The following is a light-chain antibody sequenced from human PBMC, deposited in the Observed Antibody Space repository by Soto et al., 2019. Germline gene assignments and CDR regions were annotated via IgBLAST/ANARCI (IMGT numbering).Light chain of an antibody. CDR3: QQYNTYPWT. J-gene: IGKJ1*01. Sequence: DTQVTQSPSTLSASVGDRVTITCRASQSISSWLAWYQQKPGKAPNLLIYKASSLESGVPSRFSGSGSGTEFTLTISSLQPDDFVTYYCQQYNTYPWTFGQGTKVDIK. V-gene: IGKV1-5*03. CDR2: KAS. CDR1: QSISSW.